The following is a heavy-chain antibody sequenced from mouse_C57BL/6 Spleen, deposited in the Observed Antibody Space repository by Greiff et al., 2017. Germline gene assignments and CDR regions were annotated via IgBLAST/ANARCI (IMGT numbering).Heavy chain of an antibody. CDR2: INPYNGGT. Sequence: EVQLQESGPVLVKPGASVKMSCKASGYTFTDYYMNWVKQSHGKSLEWIGVINPYNGGTSYNQKFKGKATLTVDKSSSTAYMELNSLTSEDSAVYYCARFHYYGSSYAYFDYWGQGTTLTVSS. D-gene: IGHD1-1*01. CDR1: GYTFTDYY. J-gene: IGHJ2*01. CDR3: ARFHYYGSSYAYFDY. V-gene: IGHV1-19*01.